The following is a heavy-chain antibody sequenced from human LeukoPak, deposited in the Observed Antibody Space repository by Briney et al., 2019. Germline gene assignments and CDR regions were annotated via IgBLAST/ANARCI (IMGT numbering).Heavy chain of an antibody. CDR1: GFSFSTYW. CDR2: INSDGSST. V-gene: IGHV3-74*01. CDR3: ARGIVVVSYFDY. J-gene: IGHJ4*02. D-gene: IGHD2-21*01. Sequence: PGGPLRLSCAASGFSFSTYWMHWVRQVPGKGLVWVSRINSDGSSTSYADSVKGRFTISRDNAKNTPYLQMNSLRAEDTAVYYCARGIVVVSYFDYWGQGTLVTVSS.